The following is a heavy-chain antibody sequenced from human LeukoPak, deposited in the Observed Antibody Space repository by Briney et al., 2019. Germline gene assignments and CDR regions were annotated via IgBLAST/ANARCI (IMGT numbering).Heavy chain of an antibody. D-gene: IGHD3-10*01. V-gene: IGHV4-39*01. CDR2: IYYSGTT. J-gene: IGHJ4*02. Sequence: PSETLSLTCTVSGGSISSTSYYWGWIRQPPGEGLEWIGSIYYSGTTYHNPSLKSRVTISVDTSKNQFSLKLSSVTAADTAVYYCARQSARGVDYWGQGTLVTVSS. CDR1: GGSISSTSYY. CDR3: ARQSARGVDY.